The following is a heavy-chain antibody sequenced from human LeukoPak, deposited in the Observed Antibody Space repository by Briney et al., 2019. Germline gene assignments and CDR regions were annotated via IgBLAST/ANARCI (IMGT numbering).Heavy chain of an antibody. CDR3: ARRSDSGSDDGEDYFDY. J-gene: IGHJ4*02. D-gene: IGHD1-26*01. Sequence: SETLSLTCTVSGGSISSSSYYWGWIRQPPGKGLEWIGSMYYDGSTYYNPSLKSRVTISVDTSKNQFSLKLISVTAADTAVYFCARRSDSGSDDGEDYFDYWGQGTLVTVSS. V-gene: IGHV4-39*01. CDR2: MYYDGST. CDR1: GGSISSSSYY.